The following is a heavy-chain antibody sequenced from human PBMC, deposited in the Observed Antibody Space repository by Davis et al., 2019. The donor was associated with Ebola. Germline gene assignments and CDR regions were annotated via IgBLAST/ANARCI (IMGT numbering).Heavy chain of an antibody. CDR3: ARGTYYYDSSGYWHWFDP. Sequence: MPSETLSLTCAVYGGSFSGYYWGWIRQPPGKGLEWIGSIYYSGSTYYNPSLKSRVTISVDTSKNQFSLKLSSVTAADTAVYYCARGTYYYDSSGYWHWFDPWGQGTLVTVSS. CDR1: GGSFSGYY. V-gene: IGHV4-34*01. J-gene: IGHJ5*02. D-gene: IGHD3-22*01. CDR2: IYYSGST.